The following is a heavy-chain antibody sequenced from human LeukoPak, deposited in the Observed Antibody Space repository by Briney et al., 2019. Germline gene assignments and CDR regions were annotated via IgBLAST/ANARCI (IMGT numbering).Heavy chain of an antibody. CDR3: AGYCSSTSCYSSPNWFDP. J-gene: IGHJ5*02. V-gene: IGHV3-23*01. CDR2: ISGSGGRT. Sequence: GGSLRLSCAASGFTFSSYVMSWVRQAPGKGLEWVSAISGSGGRTYYADSVKGRFAISRDNSKNTLYLQMNSLRAEDTAVYYCAGYCSSTSCYSSPNWFDPWGQGTLVTVSS. D-gene: IGHD2-2*01. CDR1: GFTFSSYV.